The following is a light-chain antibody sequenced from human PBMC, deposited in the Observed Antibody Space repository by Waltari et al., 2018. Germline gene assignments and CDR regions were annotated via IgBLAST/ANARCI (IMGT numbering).Light chain of an antibody. CDR1: QSVSRT. V-gene: IGKV3-20*01. Sequence: EIVWTPSPGILSLSPGERATLACRASQSVSRTLAWYQQKPGQAPRRLIYGASTRATGIPDRFSGGGSGTDFSLTFSRLEPEDFAVYYCQHYVRLPATFGQGTKVEIK. CDR2: GAS. CDR3: QHYVRLPAT. J-gene: IGKJ1*01.